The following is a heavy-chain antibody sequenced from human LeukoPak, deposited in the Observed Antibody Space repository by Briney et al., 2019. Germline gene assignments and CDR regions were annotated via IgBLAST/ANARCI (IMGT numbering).Heavy chain of an antibody. Sequence: GGSLRLSCAASGFTVSSNYMSWVRQAPGKGLEWVSVIYSGGSTYYADSVKGRFTISRDNVKNSLYLQMNSLRAEDTAVYYCARGRDSSSSYPGYWGQGTLVTVSS. J-gene: IGHJ4*02. D-gene: IGHD6-6*01. CDR1: GFTVSSNY. CDR2: IYSGGST. CDR3: ARGRDSSSSYPGY. V-gene: IGHV3-53*01.